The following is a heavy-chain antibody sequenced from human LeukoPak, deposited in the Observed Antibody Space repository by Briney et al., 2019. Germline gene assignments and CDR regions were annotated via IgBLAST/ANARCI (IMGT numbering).Heavy chain of an antibody. CDR3: ARDYGSGWYIAFDI. CDR1: GGTFSSYA. Sequence: SVKVSCKASGGTFSSYAISWVRPAPGQGLEWMGGIIAIFGTAYYAQKFQGRVTITTDESTSTDYMELSSLRSEDTAVYYCARDYGSGWYIAFDIWGQGTMVTVSS. V-gene: IGHV1-69*05. CDR2: IIAIFGTA. J-gene: IGHJ3*02. D-gene: IGHD6-19*01.